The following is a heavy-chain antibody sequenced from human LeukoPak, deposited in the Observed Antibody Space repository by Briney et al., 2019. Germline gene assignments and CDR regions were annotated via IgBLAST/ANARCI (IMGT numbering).Heavy chain of an antibody. Sequence: GGSLRLSCTASGFAFDEHGMSWVRQVPGKGLEWVSGINWSGGSTAYTDPFRGRFTISRDNAENSLYLQMDSLRAEDTALYYCARAPITSPFYFDSWGQGTLVTVSS. J-gene: IGHJ4*02. CDR3: ARAPITSPFYFDS. CDR1: GFAFDEHG. CDR2: INWSGGST. V-gene: IGHV3-20*04. D-gene: IGHD2-2*01.